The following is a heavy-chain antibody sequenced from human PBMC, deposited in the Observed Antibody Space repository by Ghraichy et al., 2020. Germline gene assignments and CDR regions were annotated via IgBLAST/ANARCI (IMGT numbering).Heavy chain of an antibody. CDR1: GFTFSSYW. CDR3: ASTYYYGSGSYSPEYYYYGMDV. D-gene: IGHD3-10*01. CDR2: INSDGSST. J-gene: IGHJ6*02. V-gene: IGHV3-74*01. Sequence: GGSLRLSCAASGFTFSSYWMHWVRQAPGKGLVWVSRINSDGSSTSYADSVKGRFTISRDNAKNTLYLQMNSLRAEDTAVYYCASTYYYGSGSYSPEYYYYGMDVWGQGTTVTVSS.